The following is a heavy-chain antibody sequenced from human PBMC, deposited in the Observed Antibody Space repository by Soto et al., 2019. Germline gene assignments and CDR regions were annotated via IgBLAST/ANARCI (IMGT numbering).Heavy chain of an antibody. CDR1: GYTFTSYA. CDR2: INAGNGNT. D-gene: IGHD5-18*01. Sequence: QVQLVQSGAEVKKPGASVKVSCKASGYTFTSYAMHWVRQAPGQRLEWMGWINAGNGNTKYSQKFQGRVTITRDTSASTAYMELSSLRAEDTAVYYCARSPGYSYGDYWGQGTLVTVSS. V-gene: IGHV1-3*01. CDR3: ARSPGYSYGDY. J-gene: IGHJ4*02.